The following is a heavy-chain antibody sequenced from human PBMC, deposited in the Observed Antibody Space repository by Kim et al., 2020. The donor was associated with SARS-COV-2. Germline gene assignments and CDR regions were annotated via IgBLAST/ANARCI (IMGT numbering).Heavy chain of an antibody. V-gene: IGHV4-59*01. Sequence: SETLSLTCTVSGGSISSYYWSWIRQPPGKGLEWIGYIYYSGSTNYNPSLKSRVTISVDTSKNQFSLKLSSVTAADTAVYYCARDRYYGSGSLGYWFDPWGQVTLVTVSS. CDR2: IYYSGST. CDR3: ARDRYYGSGSLGYWFDP. D-gene: IGHD3-10*01. J-gene: IGHJ5*02. CDR1: GGSISSYY.